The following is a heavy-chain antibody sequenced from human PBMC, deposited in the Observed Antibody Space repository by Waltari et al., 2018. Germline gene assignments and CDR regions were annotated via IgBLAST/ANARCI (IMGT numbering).Heavy chain of an antibody. D-gene: IGHD1-7*01. Sequence: EVQLVESGGGLVKPGGSLRLSCAASGFTFSNAWMSWVRQAPGKGLEWVGRIKSKTDGGTTDYAAPVKGRFTISRDDSKTTLYLQMNSLKTEDTAVYYCTTVRLELPTDYYYYGMDVWGQGTTVTVSS. V-gene: IGHV3-15*01. J-gene: IGHJ6*02. CDR3: TTVRLELPTDYYYYGMDV. CDR1: GFTFSNAW. CDR2: IKSKTDGGTT.